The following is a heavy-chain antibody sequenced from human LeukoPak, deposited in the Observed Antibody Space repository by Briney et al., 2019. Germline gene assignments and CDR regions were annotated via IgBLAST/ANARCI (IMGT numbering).Heavy chain of an antibody. Sequence: GGSLRLSCAASGFTFSSYAMHWVRQAPGMGLEWVAVISYDGSNKYYADSVKGRFTISRDNSKNTLYLQMNSLRAEDTAVYYCAMGGYSSSANPYYYYYGMDVWGQGTTVTVSS. CDR1: GFTFSSYA. V-gene: IGHV3-30-3*01. CDR3: AMGGYSSSANPYYYYYGMDV. CDR2: ISYDGSNK. J-gene: IGHJ6*02. D-gene: IGHD6-13*01.